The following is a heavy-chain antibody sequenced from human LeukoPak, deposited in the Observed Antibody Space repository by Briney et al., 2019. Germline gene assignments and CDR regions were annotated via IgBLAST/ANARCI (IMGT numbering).Heavy chain of an antibody. J-gene: IGHJ6*02. CDR3: ARDSVWFGELSSARSTPDV. Sequence: PGGSLRLSCAASGFTFSSYAMHWVRQAPGKGLEWVAVISYDGSNKYYADSVKGRFTISRDNSKNTVYVEMNSLRAEDTAVYYCARDSVWFGELSSARSTPDVWGQGTTVTVSS. CDR1: GFTFSSYA. V-gene: IGHV3-30-3*01. D-gene: IGHD3-10*01. CDR2: ISYDGSNK.